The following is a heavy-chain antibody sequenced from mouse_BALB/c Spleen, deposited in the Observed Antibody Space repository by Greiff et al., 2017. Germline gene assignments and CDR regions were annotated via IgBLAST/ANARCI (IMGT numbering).Heavy chain of an antibody. Sequence: ESGPGLVKPSQSLSLTCTVTGYSITSDYAWNWIRQFPGNKLEWMGYISYSGSTSYNPSLKSRISITRDTSKNQFFLQLNSVTTEDTATYYCASLWLDFDYWGQGTTLTVSS. D-gene: IGHD2-2*01. V-gene: IGHV3-2*02. CDR2: ISYSGST. CDR1: GYSITSDYA. J-gene: IGHJ2*01. CDR3: ASLWLDFDY.